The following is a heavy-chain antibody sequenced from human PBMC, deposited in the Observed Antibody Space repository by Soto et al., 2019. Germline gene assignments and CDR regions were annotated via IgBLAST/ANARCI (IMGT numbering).Heavy chain of an antibody. V-gene: IGHV1-24*01. D-gene: IGHD6-6*01. J-gene: IGHJ4*02. CDR3: ATWKIAARPGTYGDYLDY. CDR1: GYTLTELS. CDR2: FDPEDGET. Sequence: ASVKVSCKVSGYTLTELSMHWVRQAPGKGLEWMGGFDPEDGETIYAQKFQGRVTMTEDTSTETAYIELSSLRSEDTAVYYCATWKIAARPGTYGDYLDYWGQGTLVTVSS.